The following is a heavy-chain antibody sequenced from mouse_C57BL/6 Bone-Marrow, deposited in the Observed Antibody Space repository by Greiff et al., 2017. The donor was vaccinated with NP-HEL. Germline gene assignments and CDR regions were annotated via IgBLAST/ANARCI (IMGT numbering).Heavy chain of an antibody. D-gene: IGHD2-3*01. V-gene: IGHV1-15*01. CDR3: TRMDGYYIYWYFDV. CDR2: IDPETGGT. J-gene: IGHJ1*03. CDR1: GYTFTDYE. Sequence: VQGVESGAELVRPGASVTLSCKASGYTFTDYEMHWVKQTPVHGLEWIGAIDPETGGTAYNQKFKGKAILTADKSSSTAYMELRSLTSEDSAVYYCTRMDGYYIYWYFDVWGTGTTVTVSS.